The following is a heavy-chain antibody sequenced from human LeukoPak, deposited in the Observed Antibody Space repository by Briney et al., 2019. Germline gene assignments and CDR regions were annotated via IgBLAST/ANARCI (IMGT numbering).Heavy chain of an antibody. Sequence: ASVKVSCKASGYTFTSYAMHWVRQAPGQRLEWMGWINAGNGNTKYSQKFQGRVTITRDTSASTAYMELSSLRSVDTAVYYCARVGHYYGSGSYPFDYWGQGTLVTVSS. V-gene: IGHV1-3*01. J-gene: IGHJ4*02. CDR1: GYTFTSYA. CDR2: INAGNGNT. D-gene: IGHD3-10*01. CDR3: ARVGHYYGSGSYPFDY.